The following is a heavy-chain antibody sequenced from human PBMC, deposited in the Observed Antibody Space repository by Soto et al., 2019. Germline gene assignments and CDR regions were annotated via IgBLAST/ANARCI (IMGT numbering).Heavy chain of an antibody. D-gene: IGHD3-3*01. J-gene: IGHJ6*02. Sequence: GGSLRLSCAASGFTFSSYGMHWVRQAPGKGLEWVAVISYDGSNKYYADSVKGRFTISRDNSKNTLYLQMNSLRAEDTAVYYCAKGAYDFWSGYRGYYYGMDVWGQGTTVTVSS. CDR2: ISYDGSNK. CDR1: GFTFSSYG. CDR3: AKGAYDFWSGYRGYYYGMDV. V-gene: IGHV3-30*18.